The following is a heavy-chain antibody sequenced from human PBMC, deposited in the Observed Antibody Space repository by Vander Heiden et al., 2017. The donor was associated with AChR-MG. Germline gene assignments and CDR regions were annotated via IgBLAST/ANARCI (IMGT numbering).Heavy chain of an antibody. CDR1: GFTFSSYA. J-gene: IGHJ6*03. D-gene: IGHD1-26*01. CDR2: ISGSGGST. Sequence: EVQLLESGGGLVQPGGSLRLPCAASGFTFSSYAMSWVRQAPGKGLEWVSAISGSGGSTYYADSVKGRFTISRDNSKNTLYLQMNSLRAEDTAVYYCAKAYSNGIYYYYMDVWGKGTTVAVSS. V-gene: IGHV3-23*01. CDR3: AKAYSNGIYYYYMDV.